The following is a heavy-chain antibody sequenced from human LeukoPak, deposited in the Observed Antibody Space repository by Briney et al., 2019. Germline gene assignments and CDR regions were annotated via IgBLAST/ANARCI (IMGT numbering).Heavy chain of an antibody. CDR2: ISYDGSNK. D-gene: IGHD3/OR15-3a*01. V-gene: IGHV3-30*03. Sequence: PGRSLRLSCAASGFTFSSYGMHWVRQAPGKGLEWVAVISYDGSNKYYADSVKGRFTISRDNSKNTLYLQMNSLRAEDTAVYYCAALISFGGMDVWGQGTTVTVPS. CDR3: AALISFGGMDV. CDR1: GFTFSSYG. J-gene: IGHJ6*02.